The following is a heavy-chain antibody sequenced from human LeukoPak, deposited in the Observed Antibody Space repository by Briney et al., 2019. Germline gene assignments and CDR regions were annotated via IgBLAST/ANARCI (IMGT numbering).Heavy chain of an antibody. CDR3: ARNFDF. CDR2: ISSGGDIT. Sequence: GGSLRLSCAASGFTFSSYALSWVRQAPGKGLEWASAISSGGDITHYADSVKGRFTISRDNPKNTLFLHFNSLRTEDTAVYYCARNFDFWGQGTLVTVSS. J-gene: IGHJ5*01. CDR1: GFTFSSYA. V-gene: IGHV3-23*01.